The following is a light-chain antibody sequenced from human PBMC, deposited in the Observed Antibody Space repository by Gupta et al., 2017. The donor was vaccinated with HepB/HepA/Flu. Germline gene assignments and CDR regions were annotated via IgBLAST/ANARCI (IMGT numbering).Light chain of an antibody. Sequence: QPVLTQPPSSSASPGESVRLTCTLPIDMDVASYNIYWYQQKPGRPPRYLLYYYSDSDKGQGSGVPSRFSGSKHDAANSGILVISGVQSEDEADYYCMMWPTNGPVVFGGGTKLTVL. J-gene: IGLJ2*01. CDR3: MMWPTNGPVV. V-gene: IGLV5-37*01. CDR2: YYSDSDK. CDR1: IDMDVASYN.